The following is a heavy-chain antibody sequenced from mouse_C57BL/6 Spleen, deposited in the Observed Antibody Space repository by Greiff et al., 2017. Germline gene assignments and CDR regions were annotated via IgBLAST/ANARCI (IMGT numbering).Heavy chain of an antibody. Sequence: DVMLVESGGDLVKPGGSLKLSCAASGFTFSSYGMSWVRQTPDKRLEWVATISSGGSYTYYPDSVKGRFTISRDNAKNTLYLQMSSLKSEDTAMYYCARGFVITTVPFDYWGQGTTLTVSS. D-gene: IGHD1-1*01. CDR3: ARGFVITTVPFDY. V-gene: IGHV5-6*02. CDR1: GFTFSSYG. J-gene: IGHJ2*01. CDR2: ISSGGSYT.